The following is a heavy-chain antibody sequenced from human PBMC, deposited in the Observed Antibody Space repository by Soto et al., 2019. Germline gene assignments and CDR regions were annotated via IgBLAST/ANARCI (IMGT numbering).Heavy chain of an antibody. Sequence: QVQLVQSGAEVKKPGSSVKVSCKASGGTFSSYTISWVRQAPGQGLEWMGRIIPILGIANYAQKFQGRVTIPADKATSTAYMELSSLRSEDTAVYYCARDPTSGYDEIDSWGQGTLVTVSS. J-gene: IGHJ4*02. D-gene: IGHD5-12*01. V-gene: IGHV1-69*08. CDR2: IIPILGIA. CDR3: ARDPTSGYDEIDS. CDR1: GGTFSSYT.